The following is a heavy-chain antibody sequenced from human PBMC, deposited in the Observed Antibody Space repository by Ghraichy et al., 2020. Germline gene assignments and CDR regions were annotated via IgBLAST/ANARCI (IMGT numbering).Heavy chain of an antibody. CDR3: ASPPLGYQLVHNAFDI. CDR1: GFSFSSYS. Sequence: GGSLRLSCAASGFSFSSYSMNWVRQAPGKGLEWVSSISPSSSYIYYADSVKGRFTISRDNAKNSLYLQMNSLRAEDTAVYYCASPPLGYQLVHNAFDIWGQGTMVTVSS. CDR2: ISPSSSYI. V-gene: IGHV3-21*01. D-gene: IGHD2-2*01. J-gene: IGHJ3*02.